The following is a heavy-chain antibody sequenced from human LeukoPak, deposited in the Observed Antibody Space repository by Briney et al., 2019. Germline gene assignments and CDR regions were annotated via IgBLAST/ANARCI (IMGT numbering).Heavy chain of an antibody. D-gene: IGHD3-3*01. Sequence: PGGSLRLSCAASGFTFSSYSMNWVRQAPGKGLEWVSSISSSSSYIYYADSVKGRFTISRDNAKNSLYLQMNSLRAEDTAVYYCARDGLLRFLESTDYGMDVWGQGTTVTVSS. CDR2: ISSSSSYI. J-gene: IGHJ6*02. CDR1: GFTFSSYS. CDR3: ARDGLLRFLESTDYGMDV. V-gene: IGHV3-21*01.